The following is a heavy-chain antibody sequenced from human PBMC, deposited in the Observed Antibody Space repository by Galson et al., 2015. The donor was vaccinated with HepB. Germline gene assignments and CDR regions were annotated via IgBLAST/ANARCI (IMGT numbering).Heavy chain of an antibody. V-gene: IGHV1-69*13. Sequence: SVKVSCKASGGTFSSYAISWVRQAPGQGLEWMGGIIPIFGTANYAQKFQGRVTITADESTSTAYMELSSLRSEDTAVYYCASVRFLDTTREDYYGMDVWGQGTTVTVSS. J-gene: IGHJ6*02. CDR3: ASVRFLDTTREDYYGMDV. CDR1: GGTFSSYA. D-gene: IGHD3-3*01. CDR2: IIPIFGTA.